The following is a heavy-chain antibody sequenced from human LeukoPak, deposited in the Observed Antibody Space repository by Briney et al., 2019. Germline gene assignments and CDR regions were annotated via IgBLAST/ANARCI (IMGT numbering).Heavy chain of an antibody. V-gene: IGHV3-21*01. CDR1: GFTFSAYS. J-gene: IGHJ3*01. Sequence: PGGSLRLSCAASGFTFSAYSMNWVRQAPGEGLQWVSSTGAAGSHIYYADSMKGRFTISRDNAKSSLFLQMNSLRAEDTGIYYCVRVGSGATRADTLDLWGQGTMFTVSS. CDR2: TGAAGSHI. D-gene: IGHD6-19*01. CDR3: VRVGSGATRADTLDL.